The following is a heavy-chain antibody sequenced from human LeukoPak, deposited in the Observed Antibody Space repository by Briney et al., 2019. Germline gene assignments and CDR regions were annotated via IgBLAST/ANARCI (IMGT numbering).Heavy chain of an antibody. D-gene: IGHD5-12*01. V-gene: IGHV3-48*01. J-gene: IGHJ6*03. Sequence: GGSLRLSCAASGFTFSSYSMNWVRQAPGKGLEGVSYISSSSSTIYYADSVKGRFTISRDNAKNSLYLQMNSLRAEDTAVYYCAKGGGYEAQYYYYYLDVWGKGTTVTISS. CDR1: GFTFSSYS. CDR2: ISSSSSTI. CDR3: AKGGGYEAQYYYYYLDV.